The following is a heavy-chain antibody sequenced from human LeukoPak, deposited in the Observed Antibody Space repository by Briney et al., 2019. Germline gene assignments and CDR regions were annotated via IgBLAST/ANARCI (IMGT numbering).Heavy chain of an antibody. Sequence: PGGSLRLSRTASGFNFSYYAIHWVRQAPGKGLAWVALIWFDGSNEYYEDSVKGRFTISRDNSKDTVFLQMNSLTVDDTAVYYCARLVGGTTGATDFWGQGSLVSVS. V-gene: IGHV3-33*01. D-gene: IGHD1-26*01. CDR3: ARLVGGTTGATDF. J-gene: IGHJ4*02. CDR1: GFNFSYYA. CDR2: IWFDGSNE.